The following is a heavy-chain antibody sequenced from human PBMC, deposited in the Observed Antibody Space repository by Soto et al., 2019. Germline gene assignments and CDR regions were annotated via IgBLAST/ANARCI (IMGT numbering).Heavy chain of an antibody. Sequence: ASVKVSCKASGYTFTSYGISWVRQAPGQGLEWMGWISAYNGNTNYAQKLQGRVTMTTDTSTSTAYMELRSLRSDDTAVYYCARTPAAIFGVVIIEGYYYGMDVWGQGTTVTAP. CDR3: ARTPAAIFGVVIIEGYYYGMDV. J-gene: IGHJ6*02. CDR1: GYTFTSYG. V-gene: IGHV1-18*04. D-gene: IGHD3-3*01. CDR2: ISAYNGNT.